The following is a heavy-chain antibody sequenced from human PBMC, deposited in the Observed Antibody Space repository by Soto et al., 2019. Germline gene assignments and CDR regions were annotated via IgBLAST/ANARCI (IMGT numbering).Heavy chain of an antibody. CDR3: ARGGGPESLIDY. CDR1: GGSLSGYY. CDR2: IIHSGSA. J-gene: IGHJ4*01. D-gene: IGHD3-16*02. Sequence: SETLSLTCAVYGGSLSGYYWSWVRQPPGKGLEWIGEITPGLKGLEWIGEIIHSGSANYNPSLKSRVTISLDTSKNQFSLKVNSVTAADTAVYFCARGGGPESLIDYLGHGTLVNVSS. V-gene: IGHV4-34*01.